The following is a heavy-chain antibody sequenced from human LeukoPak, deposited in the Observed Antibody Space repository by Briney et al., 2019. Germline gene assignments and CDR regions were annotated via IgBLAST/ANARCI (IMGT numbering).Heavy chain of an antibody. CDR1: GYTFTGYY. V-gene: IGHV1-2*02. CDR3: ARADCSGGSCYPDGIDWFDP. Sequence: ASVKASCKASGYTFTGYYMHWVRQAPGQGLEWMGWINPNSGGTNYAQKFQGRVTMTRDTSISTAYMELSRLRSDDTAVYYCARADCSGGSCYPDGIDWFDPWGQGTLVTVSS. D-gene: IGHD2-15*01. CDR2: INPNSGGT. J-gene: IGHJ5*02.